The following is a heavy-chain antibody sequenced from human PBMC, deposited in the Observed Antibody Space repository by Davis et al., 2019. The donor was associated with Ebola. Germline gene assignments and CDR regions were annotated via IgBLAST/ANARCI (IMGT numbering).Heavy chain of an antibody. CDR1: GFSLSTARMG. D-gene: IGHD3-22*01. CDR3: VRRYDSSGYYPDH. Sequence: SGPTLVKPTETLTLTCTVSGFSLSTARMGVSWIRQPPGKALEWLAHIYSNDEKSYSTPLKSRLTISTDTSKSQVVLTMTNMDPEDTATYYCVRRYDSSGYYPDHWGQGTLVSVSS. V-gene: IGHV2-26*01. CDR2: IYSNDEK. J-gene: IGHJ4*02.